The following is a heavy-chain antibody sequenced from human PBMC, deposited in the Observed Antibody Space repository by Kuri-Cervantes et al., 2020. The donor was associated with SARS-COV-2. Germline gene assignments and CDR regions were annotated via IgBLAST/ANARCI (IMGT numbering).Heavy chain of an antibody. CDR3: ARIFYGDYVWS. D-gene: IGHD4-17*01. V-gene: IGHV4-39*01. J-gene: IGHJ4*02. Sequence: GSLRLSCTVSGGSISSSSYYWGWIRQPPGKGLEWIGSIYYSGSTYYNPSLKSRVTISVDTSKNQFSLKLSSVTAADTAVYYCARIFYGDYVWSRGQGTLVTVSS. CDR1: GGSISSSSYY. CDR2: IYYSGST.